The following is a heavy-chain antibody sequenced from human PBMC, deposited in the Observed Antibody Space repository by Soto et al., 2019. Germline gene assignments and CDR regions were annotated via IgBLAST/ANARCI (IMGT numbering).Heavy chain of an antibody. V-gene: IGHV4-31*03. D-gene: IGHD3-10*01. Sequence: QVQLQESGPGLVKPSQTLSLTCTVSGGSISSGGYYWSWIRQHPGKGLEWIGYIYYSGSTYYNPSLQSRVTISVDTSKNQFSLKLSSVTAADTAVYYCARSHLGSGRNAFDIWGQGTMVTVSS. CDR2: IYYSGST. CDR1: GGSISSGGYY. CDR3: ARSHLGSGRNAFDI. J-gene: IGHJ3*02.